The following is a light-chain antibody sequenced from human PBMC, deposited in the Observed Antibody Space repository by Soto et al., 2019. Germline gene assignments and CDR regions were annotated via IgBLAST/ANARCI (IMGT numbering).Light chain of an antibody. V-gene: IGKV3-15*01. CDR2: GAS. J-gene: IGKJ4*01. CDR1: QTIDRN. Sequence: EVVMTQSPVTLSVSPGEGVTLSCRASQTIDRNLAWYQKKPGRAPRLLIFGASTRATGIPARFSGSGSETEFTLTISSLQSEDFAGYYCQQYNNWPLTFGGGTKVEIK. CDR3: QQYNNWPLT.